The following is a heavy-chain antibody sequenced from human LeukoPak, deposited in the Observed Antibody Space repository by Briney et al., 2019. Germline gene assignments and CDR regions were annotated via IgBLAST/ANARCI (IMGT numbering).Heavy chain of an antibody. CDR2: NYPADSDT. J-gene: IGHJ6*02. Sequence: GESLKISCQGSGYTFTNYWIGWVRQMPGKGLEWMGTNYPADSDTKYSPSFQGQVTISADKSISTAYLQWHSLKASDTAMYYCARLEGRYYYDTSGYYRVAFKYGMDVWGQGTPVTVSS. V-gene: IGHV5-51*01. D-gene: IGHD3-22*01. CDR3: ARLEGRYYYDTSGYYRVAFKYGMDV. CDR1: GYTFTNYW.